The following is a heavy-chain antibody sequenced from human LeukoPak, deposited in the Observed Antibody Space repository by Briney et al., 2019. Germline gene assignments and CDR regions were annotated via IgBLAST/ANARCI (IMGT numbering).Heavy chain of an antibody. CDR1: GYSFTSYW. V-gene: IGHV5-51*01. Sequence: GESLKIFCKGSGYSFTSYWIGWVRQMPGKGLEWMGIIYPGDSDTRYSPSFQGQVTISADKSISTAYLQWSSLKASDTAMYYCARRVAAAGNKYYFDYWGQGTLVTVSS. D-gene: IGHD6-13*01. J-gene: IGHJ4*02. CDR3: ARRVAAAGNKYYFDY. CDR2: IYPGDSDT.